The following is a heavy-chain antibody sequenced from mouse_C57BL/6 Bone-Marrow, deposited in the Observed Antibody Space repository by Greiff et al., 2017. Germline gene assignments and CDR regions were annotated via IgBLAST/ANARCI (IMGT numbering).Heavy chain of an antibody. D-gene: IGHD2-5*01. CDR3: ARPKAYYSNPYWYFDV. Sequence: EVQLQQSGPELVKPGASVKMSCKASGYTFTDYNMHWVKQSHGKSLEWIGYINPNNGGTSYNQKFKGKATLTVNKSSSTAYMELRSLTSEDSAVYYCARPKAYYSNPYWYFDVWGTGTTVTVSS. V-gene: IGHV1-22*01. J-gene: IGHJ1*03. CDR2: INPNNGGT. CDR1: GYTFTDYN.